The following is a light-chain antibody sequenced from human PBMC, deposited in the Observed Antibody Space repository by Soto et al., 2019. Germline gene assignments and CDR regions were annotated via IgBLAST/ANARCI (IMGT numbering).Light chain of an antibody. Sequence: QMTQTPSTLSASIGDRVTITCRASQGIVVRLAWYQQKPGKAPKLLIYDASSLESGVPSRFSGSGSGTEFTLTISCLQPDDFTTYYCQQYNSYSETFCQGT. J-gene: IGKJ2*01. CDR2: DAS. V-gene: IGKV1-5*01. CDR1: QGIVVR. CDR3: QQYNSYSET.